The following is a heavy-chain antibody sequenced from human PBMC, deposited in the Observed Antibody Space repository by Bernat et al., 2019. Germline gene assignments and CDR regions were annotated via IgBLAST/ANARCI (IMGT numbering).Heavy chain of an antibody. Sequence: EVQLVESGGGLVQPGRSLRLSCAASGFTFDDYAMHWVRQAPGKGLEWVSGISWNSGSIGYADSVKGRFTISRDNAKNSLYLQMNSLRAEDTALYYCAKDARRYYWYFDLWGRGTPVTVSS. CDR1: GFTFDDYA. CDR2: ISWNSGSI. V-gene: IGHV3-9*01. CDR3: AKDARRYYWYFDL. J-gene: IGHJ2*01. D-gene: IGHD3-16*02.